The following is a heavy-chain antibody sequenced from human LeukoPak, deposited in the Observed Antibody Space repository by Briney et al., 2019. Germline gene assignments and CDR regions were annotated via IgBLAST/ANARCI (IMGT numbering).Heavy chain of an antibody. CDR2: INPNSGGT. CDR1: GCTFTGYY. J-gene: IGHJ4*02. CDR3: ARDLPWYYYDSSGYYPYDY. D-gene: IGHD3-22*01. V-gene: IGHV1-2*02. Sequence: ASVKVSCKASGCTFTGYYMHWVRQAPGQGLEWMGWINPNSGGTNYAQKFQGRVTMTRDTSISTAYMELSRLRSDDTAVYYCARDLPWYYYDSSGYYPYDYWGQGTLVTVSS.